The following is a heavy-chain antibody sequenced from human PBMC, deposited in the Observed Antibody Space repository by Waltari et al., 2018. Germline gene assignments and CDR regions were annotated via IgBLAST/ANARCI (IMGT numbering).Heavy chain of an antibody. Sequence: QVQLVESGGGVVQPGRSLRLSCAASGFTFSSYGMHWVRQAPGKGLEWVAVIWYDGSNKYYADSVKGRFTISRDNSKNTLYLQMNSLRAEDTAMYYCAKGPDYGGNRNWFDPWGQGTLVTVSS. CDR1: GFTFSSYG. J-gene: IGHJ5*02. CDR3: AKGPDYGGNRNWFDP. CDR2: IWYDGSNK. V-gene: IGHV3-30*18. D-gene: IGHD4-17*01.